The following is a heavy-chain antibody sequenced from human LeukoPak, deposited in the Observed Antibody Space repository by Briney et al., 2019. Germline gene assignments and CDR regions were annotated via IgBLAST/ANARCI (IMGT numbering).Heavy chain of an antibody. D-gene: IGHD4-17*01. CDR3: ARVKDYGDYGYFDY. V-gene: IGHV4-61*01. Sequence: SETLSLTCTVSGGSVSSTSYYWSWIRQPPGKGPEYIGYIYYSGSTNYNPSLKSRVTISLDTSKNQFSLKLSSVTAADTAVYYCARVKDYGDYGYFDYWGQGTLVTVSS. J-gene: IGHJ4*02. CDR1: GGSVSSTSYY. CDR2: IYYSGST.